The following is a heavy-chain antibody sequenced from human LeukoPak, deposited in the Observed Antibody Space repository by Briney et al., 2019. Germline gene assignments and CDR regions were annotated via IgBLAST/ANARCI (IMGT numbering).Heavy chain of an antibody. V-gene: IGHV1-18*01. Sequence: ATVNVSCKASGYTFTSDGISSVRQAPGQGLEWMGWISAYNGNTNSAQKLQGRVTMTTDTSTSTAYMELRSLRSDDTAVYYCASGYCSGGSCYGYYYYGMDVWGQGTTVTVSS. CDR2: ISAYNGNT. CDR3: ASGYCSGGSCYGYYYYGMDV. J-gene: IGHJ6*02. CDR1: GYTFTSDG. D-gene: IGHD2-15*01.